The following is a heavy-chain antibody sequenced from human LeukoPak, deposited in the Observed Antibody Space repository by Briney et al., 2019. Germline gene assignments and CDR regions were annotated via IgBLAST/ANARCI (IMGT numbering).Heavy chain of an antibody. CDR1: GGSISSADYY. V-gene: IGHV4-30-4*01. J-gene: IGHJ5*02. Sequence: SSETLSLTCTVSGGSISSADYYWSWTRQPPGKGLEWIGEINHSGSTNYNPSLKSRVTISVDTSKNQFSLKLSSVTAADTAVYYCARAGGYSSGCGDVCNWFDPWGQGTLVTVSS. D-gene: IGHD6-19*01. CDR3: ARAGGYSSGCGDVCNWFDP. CDR2: INHSGST.